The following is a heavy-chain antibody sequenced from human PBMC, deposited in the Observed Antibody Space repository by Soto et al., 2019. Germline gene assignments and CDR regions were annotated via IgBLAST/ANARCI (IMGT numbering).Heavy chain of an antibody. V-gene: IGHV1-2*04. CDR2: INPKSGGT. D-gene: IGHD2-8*01. J-gene: IGHJ6*02. Sequence: QVQLVQSGAEVKKPGASVKVSCKASGYSFTDYHIHWVRQAPGQGLEWLGRINPKSGGTSTAQKLQGWVTMNTNTSTSTASMELTRLTPDDTAIYYCARGASTDCSNGVCSFFYTNDMDVWGQGTTVTVSS. CDR1: GYSFTDYH. CDR3: ARGASTDCSNGVCSFFYTNDMDV.